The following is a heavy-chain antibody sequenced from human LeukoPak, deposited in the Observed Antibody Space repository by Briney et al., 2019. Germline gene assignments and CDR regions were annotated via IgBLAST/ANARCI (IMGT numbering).Heavy chain of an antibody. D-gene: IGHD3-9*01. J-gene: IGHJ4*02. V-gene: IGHV4-61*02. Sequence: SETLSLTCTVSGGSISSGGYYWSWIRQPAGKGVEWIGRIYTSGSTNYNPSLKSRVSISVDTSKNQFSLKLSSVTAADTAVYYCARVISSLLRGAGYYFDYWGQGTLVTVSS. CDR3: ARVISSLLRGAGYYFDY. CDR2: IYTSGST. CDR1: GGSISSGGYY.